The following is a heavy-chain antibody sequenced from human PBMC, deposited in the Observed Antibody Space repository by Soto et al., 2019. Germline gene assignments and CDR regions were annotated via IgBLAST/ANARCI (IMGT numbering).Heavy chain of an antibody. Sequence: GGSLRRSCAACGFNLWNNCIHWVRHAPCKGLEWVGITPHGGSNEYIADSVQGRFTIYRDNSKKTLWLQMNILRVDYTAVYYCVKRLWRGNSPFEYWGQGILVTVPS. CDR2: TPHGGSNE. CDR1: GFNLWNNC. D-gene: IGHD3-3*01. J-gene: IGHJ4*02. V-gene: IGHV3-30*18. CDR3: VKRLWRGNSPFEY.